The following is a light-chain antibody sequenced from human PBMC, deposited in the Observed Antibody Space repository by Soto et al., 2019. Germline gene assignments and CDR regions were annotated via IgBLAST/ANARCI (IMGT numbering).Light chain of an antibody. Sequence: QPVLPQSPSASASLRASVKLTCTLSSGHSNYAIAWHQQQPEKRPRYLMKLNSDGSHSKGDGIPDRFSGSSSGAERYLTISGLQSEDEADYSCQTWGTGIVVFGGGTKLTVL. CDR3: QTWGTGIVV. J-gene: IGLJ2*01. CDR1: SGHSNYA. CDR2: LNSDGSH. V-gene: IGLV4-69*01.